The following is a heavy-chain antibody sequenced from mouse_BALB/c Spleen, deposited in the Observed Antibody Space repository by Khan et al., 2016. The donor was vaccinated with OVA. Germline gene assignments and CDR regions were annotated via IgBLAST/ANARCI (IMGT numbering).Heavy chain of an antibody. J-gene: IGHJ3*01. CDR2: IYPGTDST. CDR3: AGSGDYDEVWFAY. D-gene: IGHD2-4*01. V-gene: IGHV1-76*01. CDR1: GYIFTNYW. Sequence: QVHVKQSGAELVRPGASVKLSCKTSGYIFTNYWIHWLKQRSGQGLEWTARIYPGTDSTYYNEKFKDKATLTADKSSSTAYMQLSSLKSEDSAVYFCAGSGDYDEVWFAYWGQGTLVTVSA.